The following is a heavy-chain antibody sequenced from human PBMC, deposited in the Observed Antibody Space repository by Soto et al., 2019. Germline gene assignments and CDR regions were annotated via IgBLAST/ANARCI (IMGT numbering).Heavy chain of an antibody. V-gene: IGHV4-39*01. CDR1: GGSISSSSYY. J-gene: IGHJ6*02. CDR2: IYYSGST. CDR3: ARHPRAVRQAEYYYGMDV. Sequence: SETLSLTCTVSGGSISSSSYYWGWIRQPPGKGLEWIGSIYYSGSTYYNPSLKSRVTISVDTSKNQFSLKLSSVTAADTAVYYCARHPRAVRQAEYYYGMDVWGQGTTVTVSS.